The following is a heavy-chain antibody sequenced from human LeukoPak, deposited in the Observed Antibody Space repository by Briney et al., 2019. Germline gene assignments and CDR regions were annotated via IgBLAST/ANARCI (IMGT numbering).Heavy chain of an antibody. CDR1: GFSFSSYA. J-gene: IGHJ4*02. CDR2: MSSSDDGR. CDR3: ARDRTTIFGVVLDY. V-gene: IGHV3-23*01. Sequence: GGSLRLSCATSGFSFSSYAMSWVRQAPGKGLEWVSAMSSSDDGRYYAASVRGRFTISRDTSRSTLYLQMNSLRAEDTAVYYCARDRTTIFGVVLDYWGQGTLVTVSS. D-gene: IGHD3-3*01.